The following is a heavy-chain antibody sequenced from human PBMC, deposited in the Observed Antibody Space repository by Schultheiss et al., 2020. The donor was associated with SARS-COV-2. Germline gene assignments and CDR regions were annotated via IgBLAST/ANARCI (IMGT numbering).Heavy chain of an antibody. CDR1: GFTVSSNY. CDR3: AWGGGEMATILSGYYFDY. Sequence: GGSLRLSCAASGFTVSSNYMSWVRQAPGKGLEWVSVIYSGGSTYYADSVKGRFTISRDNSKNTVYLQMNSLRAEDTAVYYCAWGGGEMATILSGYYFDYWGQGTLVTVSS. V-gene: IGHV3-53*01. J-gene: IGHJ4*02. CDR2: IYSGGST. D-gene: IGHD5-24*01.